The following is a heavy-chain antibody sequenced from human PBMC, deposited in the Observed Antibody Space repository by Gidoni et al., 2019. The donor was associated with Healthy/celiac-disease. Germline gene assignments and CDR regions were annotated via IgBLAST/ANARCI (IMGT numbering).Heavy chain of an antibody. J-gene: IGHJ6*02. Sequence: QVQLVESGGGVVQPGRSLRLSCAASGFTFSSYAMHWVRQAPGKGLGVVAVISYDGSNKYYADSVKGRFTISRDNSKNTLYLHMNSLRAEDTAVYYCARSLTTYYFDSSGYQHTLYGMDVWGQGTTVTVSS. CDR1: GFTFSSYA. D-gene: IGHD3-22*01. CDR2: ISYDGSNK. CDR3: ARSLTTYYFDSSGYQHTLYGMDV. V-gene: IGHV3-30*04.